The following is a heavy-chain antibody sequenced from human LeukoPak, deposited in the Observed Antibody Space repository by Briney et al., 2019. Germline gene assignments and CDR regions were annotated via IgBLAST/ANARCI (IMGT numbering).Heavy chain of an antibody. CDR3: ARAPYCSGGSCYSAPAYGMDV. J-gene: IGHJ6*02. CDR1: GYSFTSYW. CDR2: IYPGDSDT. Sequence: GESLKISCKGSGYSFTSYWIGWVRQMPGKGLEWMGIIYPGDSDTRYSPSFQGQVTISADKSISTAYLQWSSLKASDTAMYYCARAPYCSGGSCYSAPAYGMDVWGQGTLVTVSS. D-gene: IGHD2-15*01. V-gene: IGHV5-51*01.